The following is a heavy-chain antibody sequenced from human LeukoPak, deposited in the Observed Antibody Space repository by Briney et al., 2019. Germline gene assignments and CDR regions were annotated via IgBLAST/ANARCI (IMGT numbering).Heavy chain of an antibody. Sequence: SETLSLTCTVSGGSISSGDYYWSWIRQPPGKGLEWIGYIYYSGSTYYNPSLKSRVTISVDTSKNQFSLKLSPVTAADTAVYYCARGPYGDYSLFDYWGQGTLVTVSS. D-gene: IGHD4-17*01. J-gene: IGHJ4*02. CDR1: GGSISSGDYY. CDR2: IYYSGST. V-gene: IGHV4-30-4*01. CDR3: ARGPYGDYSLFDY.